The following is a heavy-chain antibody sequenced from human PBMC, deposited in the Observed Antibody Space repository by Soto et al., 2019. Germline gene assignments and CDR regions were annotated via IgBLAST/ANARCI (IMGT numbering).Heavy chain of an antibody. Sequence: WASVKVSCKASGYTFTSYGISWVRQAPGQGLEWMGWISAYNGNTNYAQKLQGRVTMTTDTSTSTAYMELRSLRSDDTAVYYCARGLARLTYYGMDVWGQGTTVTVSS. J-gene: IGHJ6*02. CDR1: GYTFTSYG. CDR2: ISAYNGNT. D-gene: IGHD6-25*01. V-gene: IGHV1-18*04. CDR3: ARGLARLTYYGMDV.